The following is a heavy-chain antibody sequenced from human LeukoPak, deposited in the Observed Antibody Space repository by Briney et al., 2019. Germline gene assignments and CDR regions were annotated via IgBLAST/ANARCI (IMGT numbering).Heavy chain of an antibody. CDR3: GTYDQKLAFDN. CDR2: MYTDGST. CDR1: GGSMSSYY. Sequence: SETLCLTCIVSGGSMSSYYWSWIRQPAGKGLEWIGRMYTDGSTNYNTFLDSRVTISVDTSKKHFYLRLNSVAAEDTAVYYCGTYDQKLAFDNWGQGTLVTVSS. J-gene: IGHJ4*02. V-gene: IGHV4-4*07. D-gene: IGHD6-13*01.